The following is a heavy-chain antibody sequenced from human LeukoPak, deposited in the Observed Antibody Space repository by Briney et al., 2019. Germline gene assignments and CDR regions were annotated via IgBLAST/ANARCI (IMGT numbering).Heavy chain of an antibody. D-gene: IGHD6-19*01. V-gene: IGHV3-21*01. CDR3: ARVIWGGGWYGGAADY. CDR2: ISSSSSYI. Sequence: GRSLRLSCAASGFTFSSYSMNWVRQAPGKGLEWLSSISSSSSYIYYADSVKGRFTISRDNAKNSLYLQMNSLRAEDTAVYYCARVIWGGGWYGGAADYWGQGTLVTVSS. J-gene: IGHJ4*02. CDR1: GFTFSSYS.